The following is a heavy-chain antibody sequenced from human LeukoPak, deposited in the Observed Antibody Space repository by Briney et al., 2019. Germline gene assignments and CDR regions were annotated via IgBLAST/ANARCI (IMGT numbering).Heavy chain of an antibody. CDR3: AKIAVTGTWYFDL. D-gene: IGHD6-19*01. Sequence: GGSLRLSCAASGFSFSSTGMSWVRQAPGKGLEWVSSISSSSTYIYYADSVKGRFTISRDNAQNSLYLQLNSLRAEDTAVYYCAKIAVTGTWYFDLWGRGSLVTVSS. CDR1: GFSFSSTG. V-gene: IGHV3-21*01. CDR2: ISSSSTYI. J-gene: IGHJ2*01.